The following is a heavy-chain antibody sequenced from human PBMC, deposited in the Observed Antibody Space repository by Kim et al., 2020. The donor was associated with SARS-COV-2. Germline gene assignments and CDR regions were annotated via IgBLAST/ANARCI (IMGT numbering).Heavy chain of an antibody. V-gene: IGHV3-53*01. CDR1: GFTVSSNY. CDR2: IYSGGST. CDR3: ARGAPVDLHLDLSDAFDI. Sequence: GGSLRLSCAASGFTVSSNYMSWVRQAPGKGLEWVSVIYSGGSTYYADSVKGRFTISRDSSKNTLYLQMNSLRAEDTAVYYCARGAPVDLHLDLSDAFDIWGQGTMVTVSS. D-gene: IGHD1-1*01. J-gene: IGHJ3*02.